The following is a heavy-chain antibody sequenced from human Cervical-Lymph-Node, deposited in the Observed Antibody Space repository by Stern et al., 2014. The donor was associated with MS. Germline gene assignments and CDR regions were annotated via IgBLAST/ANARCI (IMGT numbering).Heavy chain of an antibody. CDR2: IHDSGST. CDR1: GGSISSSGYY. D-gene: IGHD1-26*01. V-gene: IGHV4-61*02. CDR3: ATTRWDLFTWNWFDP. Sequence: QVQLVQSGPGLVKPSQTLSLTCTVSGGSISSSGYYWSWIRQPADKGLEWIGRIHDSGSTYYNPSLKSRVTLSMDTAKNPFSLKLPPVTAADTAVYYCATTRWDLFTWNWFDPWGQGTLVTVSS. J-gene: IGHJ5*02.